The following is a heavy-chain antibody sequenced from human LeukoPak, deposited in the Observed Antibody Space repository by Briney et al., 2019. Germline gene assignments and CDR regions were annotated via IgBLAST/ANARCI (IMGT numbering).Heavy chain of an antibody. D-gene: IGHD3-10*01. CDR3: ARAVGPYDY. CDR2: IWYDGSNK. V-gene: IGHV3-33*01. J-gene: IGHJ4*02. CDR1: GFTFRSYG. Sequence: PGGSLRLSCAASGFTFRSYGMHWVRQAPGKGLEWVAVIWYDGSNKYYADSVKGRFTISRDNSKNTLYLQMNSLRAEDTAVYFCARAVGPYDYWDQGTLVTVSS.